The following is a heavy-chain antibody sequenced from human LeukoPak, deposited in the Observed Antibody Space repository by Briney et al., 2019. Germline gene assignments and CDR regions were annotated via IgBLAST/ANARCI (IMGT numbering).Heavy chain of an antibody. J-gene: IGHJ4*02. Sequence: GGSLRLSCAASGFTFSDYAMSWVRQAPGKGLEWVSFIYSDNTHYSDSVKGRFTISRDNSKNTLYLQMNSLRAEDTAVYYCARRAGAYSHPYDYWGQGTLVTVSS. V-gene: IGHV3-23*05. CDR3: ARRAGAYSHPYDY. CDR1: GFTFSDYA. CDR2: IYSDNT. D-gene: IGHD4/OR15-4a*01.